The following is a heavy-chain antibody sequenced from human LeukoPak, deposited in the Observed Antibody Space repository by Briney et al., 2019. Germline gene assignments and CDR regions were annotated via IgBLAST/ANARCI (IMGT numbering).Heavy chain of an antibody. CDR1: GFTFSSYA. D-gene: IGHD2-2*01. Sequence: PGGSLRLSCAASGFTFSSYAMSWVRQAPGKGLEWVSVISGSGGSTYYADSVKGRFTISRDNSKNTLYLQMNSLRAEDTAVYYCAKGGYCSSTSCPGDYWGQGTLVTVSS. CDR2: ISGSGGST. CDR3: AKGGYCSSTSCPGDY. J-gene: IGHJ4*02. V-gene: IGHV3-23*01.